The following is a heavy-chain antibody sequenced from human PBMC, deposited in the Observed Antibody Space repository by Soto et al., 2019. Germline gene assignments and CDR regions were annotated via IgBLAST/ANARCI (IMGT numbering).Heavy chain of an antibody. V-gene: IGHV4-59*08. D-gene: IGHD3-10*01. CDR2: IYYSGST. J-gene: IGHJ5*02. CDR1: GGSFSGYY. CDR3: ARRGSGSSNWFDP. Sequence: SETLSLTCAVYGGSFSGYYWSWIRQPPGKGLEWIGYIYYSGSTNYNPSLKSRVTISVDTSKNQFSLKLSSVTAADTAVYYCARRGSGSSNWFDPWGQGTLVTVSS.